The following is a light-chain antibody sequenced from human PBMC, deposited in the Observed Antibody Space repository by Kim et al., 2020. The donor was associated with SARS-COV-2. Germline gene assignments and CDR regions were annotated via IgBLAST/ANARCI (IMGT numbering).Light chain of an antibody. CDR1: QGISSY. V-gene: IGKV1-9*01. CDR3: QQFNSYPYT. Sequence: DIQLTQSPSFLSASVGDRVTITCRASQGISSYLAWYQLKPGKAPKLLIHAASTLQSGVPSRFSGSGSGTEFTLTINSLQPEDFAIYYCQQFNSYPYTFGQGTKLEIK. J-gene: IGKJ2*01. CDR2: AAS.